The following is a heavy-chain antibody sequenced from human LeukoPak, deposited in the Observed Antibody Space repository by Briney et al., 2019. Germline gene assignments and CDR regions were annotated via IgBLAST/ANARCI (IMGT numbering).Heavy chain of an antibody. CDR3: ARDISGWYSGGYFRMDV. Sequence: PGRSLRLSCAASGFTFSSYAMHWVRQAPGKGLEWVAVMSYDGSNKYYADSVKGRFTISRDNSKNTLYLQMNSLRAEDTAVYYCARDISGWYSGGYFRMDVWGQGTTVTVSS. CDR2: MSYDGSNK. V-gene: IGHV3-30-3*01. CDR1: GFTFSSYA. J-gene: IGHJ6*02. D-gene: IGHD6-19*01.